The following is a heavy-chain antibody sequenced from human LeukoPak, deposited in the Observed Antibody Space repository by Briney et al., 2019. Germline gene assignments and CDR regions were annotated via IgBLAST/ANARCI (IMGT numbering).Heavy chain of an antibody. Sequence: GGSLRLSCVVSGYTFSSYAMSWVRQAPGKGLEWVSGISADGGGTFYADSGKGRFTISRDNSKNTLYLQMNSLRAEDTAVFYCAKGSTAGYYFDYWGQGTLVTVSS. CDR3: AKGSTAGYYFDY. D-gene: IGHD5-18*01. J-gene: IGHJ4*02. CDR1: GYTFSSYA. V-gene: IGHV3-23*01. CDR2: ISADGGGT.